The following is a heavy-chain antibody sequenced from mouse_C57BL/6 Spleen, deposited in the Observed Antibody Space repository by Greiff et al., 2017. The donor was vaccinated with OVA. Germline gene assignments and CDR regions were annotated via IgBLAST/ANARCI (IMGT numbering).Heavy chain of an antibody. CDR3: ARGRGSSYVYYAMDY. D-gene: IGHD1-1*01. CDR2: IWSGGST. Sequence: VMLVESGPGLVQPSQSLSITCTVSGFSLTSYGVHWVRQSPGKGLEWLGVIWSGGSTDYNAAFISRLSISKDNSKSQVFFKMNSLQADDTAIYYCARGRGSSYVYYAMDYWGQGTSVTVSS. CDR1: GFSLTSYG. V-gene: IGHV2-2*01. J-gene: IGHJ4*01.